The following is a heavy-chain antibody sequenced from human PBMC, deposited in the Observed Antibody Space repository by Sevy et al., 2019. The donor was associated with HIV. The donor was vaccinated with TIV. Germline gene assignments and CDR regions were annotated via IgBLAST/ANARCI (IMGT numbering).Heavy chain of an antibody. CDR1: GFTFSTYA. Sequence: GGSLRLSCAASGFTFSTYAMTWVRQAPGKGLDWVSSISGSGDSTYYADSVKGRFTISRDNSKNTVDLQMNSLRDDDTAIYYCAKVGTTVSIYYYYGMDDWGQGTTVTVSS. D-gene: IGHD4-17*01. CDR2: ISGSGDST. V-gene: IGHV3-23*01. J-gene: IGHJ6*02. CDR3: AKVGTTVSIYYYYGMDD.